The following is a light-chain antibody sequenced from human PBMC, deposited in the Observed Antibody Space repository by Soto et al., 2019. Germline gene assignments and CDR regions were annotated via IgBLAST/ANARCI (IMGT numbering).Light chain of an antibody. J-gene: IGKJ4*01. V-gene: IGKV1-39*01. CDR2: AAS. Sequence: DIQMTPSPSSLSASVGDRVIITCRASQTISSHLNWYQQKPGKAPKLLIYAASSLQSGVPSRFSGSGSGTDFTLTISSLQPEDFATYYCQQSYSTPLTFGGGTKVDVK. CDR3: QQSYSTPLT. CDR1: QTISSH.